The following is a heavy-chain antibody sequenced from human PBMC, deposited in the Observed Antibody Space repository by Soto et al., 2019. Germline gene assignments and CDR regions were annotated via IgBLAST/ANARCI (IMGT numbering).Heavy chain of an antibody. D-gene: IGHD6-19*01. CDR1: GFTFSSYA. CDR2: ISYDGSNK. J-gene: IGHJ4*02. V-gene: IGHV3-30-3*01. Sequence: QVQLVESGGGVVQPGRSLRLSCAASGFTFSSYAMHWVRQAPGKGLEWVAVISYDGSNKYYADSVKGRFTISRDNSKNTLYLQMNSLRAEDTAVYYCARAMTGSGWYLSFDYWGQGTLVTVSS. CDR3: ARAMTGSGWYLSFDY.